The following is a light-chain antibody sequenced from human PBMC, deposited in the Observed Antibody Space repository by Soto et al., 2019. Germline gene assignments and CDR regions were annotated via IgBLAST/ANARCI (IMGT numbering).Light chain of an antibody. Sequence: DIVMTQYPDSLAVSLGERATINCKSSQSILFNSNNKNYLAWYQQKSGQRPKLLVYCDSTRESGVPDRFGGSGSGTDLTLTLSSLQAEDVAVYHCLHLCNSPTTFGQGTKLEMK. V-gene: IGKV4-1*01. CDR2: CDS. J-gene: IGKJ2*01. CDR1: QSILFNSNNKNY. CDR3: LHLCNSPTT.